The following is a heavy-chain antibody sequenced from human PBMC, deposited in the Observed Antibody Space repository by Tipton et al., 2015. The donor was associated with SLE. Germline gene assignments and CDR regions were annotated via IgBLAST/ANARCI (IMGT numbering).Heavy chain of an antibody. Sequence: LRLSCTVSGGSISSSAYYWGWIRQPPGKGLEWIGSIYYTESSYYNPSLKSRVTISLDTSTNQFSLNLNSVTAADTAVYYCARHVDRERGVRGDFDSWGQGTLVTVSS. CDR2: IYYTESS. V-gene: IGHV4-39*01. CDR3: ARHVDRERGVRGDFDS. J-gene: IGHJ4*02. CDR1: GGSISSSAYY. D-gene: IGHD3-10*01.